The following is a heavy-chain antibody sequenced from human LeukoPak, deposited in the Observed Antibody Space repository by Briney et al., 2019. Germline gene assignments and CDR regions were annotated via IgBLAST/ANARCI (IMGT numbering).Heavy chain of an antibody. V-gene: IGHV1-2*02. CDR2: INPNSGGT. J-gene: IGHJ4*02. CDR3: AREDLYGDYALGY. D-gene: IGHD4-17*01. CDR1: GYTFTTYY. Sequence: ASVKVSCKSSGYTFTTYYMHWVRQAPGQGLEWMGWINPNSGGTNYAQKFQGRVTMTRDTSISTAYMELSRLRSDDTAVYYCAREDLYGDYALGYWGQGTLVTVSS.